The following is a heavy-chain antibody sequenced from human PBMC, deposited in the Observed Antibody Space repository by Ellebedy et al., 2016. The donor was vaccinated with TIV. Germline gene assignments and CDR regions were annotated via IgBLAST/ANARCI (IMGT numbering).Heavy chain of an antibody. D-gene: IGHD3-22*01. V-gene: IGHV3-72*01. Sequence: PGGSLRLSCAASGFTFSDHYMDWVRQAPGKGLEWVGRTRHKANSYTTEYAASVKGRFTISRDDSKNSLYLQMNSLKTEDTAVYYCVSPAGSSGYWEAFDIWGQGTMVTVSS. J-gene: IGHJ3*02. CDR2: TRHKANSYTT. CDR3: VSPAGSSGYWEAFDI. CDR1: GFTFSDHY.